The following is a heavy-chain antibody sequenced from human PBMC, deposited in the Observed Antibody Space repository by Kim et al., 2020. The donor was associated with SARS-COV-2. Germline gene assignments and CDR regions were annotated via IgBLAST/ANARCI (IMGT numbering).Heavy chain of an antibody. J-gene: IGHJ4*02. CDR1: GFTVSSNY. V-gene: IGHV3-53*04. Sequence: GGSLRLSCAASGFTVSSNYMSWVRQAPGKGLEWVSVIYSGGSTYYADSVKGRFTISRHNSKNTLYLQMNSLRAEDTAVYYCASHSSSSPFFAEYYFDYWGQGTLVTVSS. CDR3: ASHSSSSPFFAEYYFDY. D-gene: IGHD6-6*01. CDR2: IYSGGST.